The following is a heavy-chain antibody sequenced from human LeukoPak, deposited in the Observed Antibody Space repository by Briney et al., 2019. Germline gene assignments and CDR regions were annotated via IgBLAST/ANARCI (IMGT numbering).Heavy chain of an antibody. V-gene: IGHV1-69*13. CDR1: GGTFSNYG. CDR3: TRVITIGQPPYYYHMDV. J-gene: IGHJ6*03. D-gene: IGHD3-10*01. CDR2: IIPMSGAL. Sequence: ASVEVSCKASGGTFSNYGFSWVRQAPGQGLEWMGGIIPMSGALNYAQKFQGRVTITADESTSTAYMELSSLRSEDTAVYYCTRVITIGQPPYYYHMDVWGRGTTVTVSS.